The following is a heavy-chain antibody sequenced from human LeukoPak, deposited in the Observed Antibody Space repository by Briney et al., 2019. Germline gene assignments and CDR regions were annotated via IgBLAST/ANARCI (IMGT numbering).Heavy chain of an antibody. Sequence: GGSLRLSCAASGFTFSSYWMSWVRQAPGKGLEWVANIKQDGSGKYNVDSVKGRFTVSRDNTKNLLYLQMNSLRAEDRAVYYCTRVVAVLGTGGVFDYWGQGTLVTVSS. CDR3: TRVVAVLGTGGVFDY. J-gene: IGHJ4*02. V-gene: IGHV3-7*01. CDR2: IKQDGSGK. D-gene: IGHD2-15*01. CDR1: GFTFSSYW.